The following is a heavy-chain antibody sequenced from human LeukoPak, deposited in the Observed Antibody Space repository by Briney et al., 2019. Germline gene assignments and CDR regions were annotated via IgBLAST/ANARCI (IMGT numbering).Heavy chain of an antibody. D-gene: IGHD4-11*01. J-gene: IGHJ5*02. CDR3: ARGQDDYSSFYTWFDP. CDR1: GGFISSGGYY. Sequence: SQTLSLTCTVSGGFISSGGYYWSWIRQHPGKGLEWIGYIYYSGNTYYSPSLKSRVTISIDTSKNQSSLKLSSVTAADTAVYYCARGQDDYSSFYTWFDPWGQGTLVTVSS. CDR2: IYYSGNT. V-gene: IGHV4-31*03.